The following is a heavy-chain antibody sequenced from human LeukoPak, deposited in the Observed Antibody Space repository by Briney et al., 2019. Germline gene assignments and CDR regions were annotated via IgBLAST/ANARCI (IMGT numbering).Heavy chain of an antibody. CDR3: ARAVSTDNDY. Sequence: GGSLRLSCAASGFTFGSYSMTWVRQAPGKGLEWVSSISSSSSHIYYADSVKGRFTISRDNAKNSLYLQMNSLRAEDTAVYYCARAVSTDNDYWGQGTLVTVSS. J-gene: IGHJ4*02. V-gene: IGHV3-21*01. D-gene: IGHD1-26*01. CDR1: GFTFGSYS. CDR2: ISSSSSHI.